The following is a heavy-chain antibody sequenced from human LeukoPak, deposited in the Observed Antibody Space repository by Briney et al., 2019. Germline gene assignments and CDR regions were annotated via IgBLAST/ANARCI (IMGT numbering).Heavy chain of an antibody. V-gene: IGHV1-69-2*01. CDR2: VDPEDGKT. CDR3: AATHLGGSDY. J-gene: IGHJ4*02. Sequence: GASVKVSCKVSGYTFTDYYMHWVQQAPGKGLEWMGLVDPEDGKTIYAEKFQGRVTITADTSTDTAYMELSSLRSEDTAVYYCAATHLGGSDYWGQGTLVTVSS. D-gene: IGHD3-16*01. CDR1: GYTFTDYY.